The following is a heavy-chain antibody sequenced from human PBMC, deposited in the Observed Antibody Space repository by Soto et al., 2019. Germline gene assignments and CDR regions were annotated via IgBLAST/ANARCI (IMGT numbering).Heavy chain of an antibody. D-gene: IGHD3-16*01. Sequence: PGGSLRLSCAASGIVFSDYMSWVRQAPGKGLEWLSYISGSGRTIYSADSVKGRFTISRDNAKNSLYLQMNNLRADDTAVYYCARDPAFGAADYWGQGTLVTVSS. V-gene: IGHV3-11*04. CDR1: GIVFSDY. CDR3: ARDPAFGAADY. CDR2: ISGSGRTI. J-gene: IGHJ4*02.